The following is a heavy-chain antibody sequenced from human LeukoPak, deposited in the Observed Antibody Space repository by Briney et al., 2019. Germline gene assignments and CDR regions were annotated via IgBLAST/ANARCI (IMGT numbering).Heavy chain of an antibody. CDR2: IWYDGSNK. CDR1: GFTLSSYG. V-gene: IGHV3-33*06. CDR3: AKDPKSYYYMDV. J-gene: IGHJ6*03. Sequence: GGSLRLSCAASGFTLSSYGMHWVRQAPGKGLEWVAVIWYDGSNKYYADSVKGRFTISRDNSKNTLYLQMNSLRAEDTAVYYCAKDPKSYYYMDVWGKGTTVTVSS.